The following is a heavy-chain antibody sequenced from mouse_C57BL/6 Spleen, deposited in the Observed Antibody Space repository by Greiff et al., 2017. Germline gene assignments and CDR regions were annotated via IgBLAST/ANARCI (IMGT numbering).Heavy chain of an antibody. D-gene: IGHD1-1*01. CDR1: GYTFTDYE. J-gene: IGHJ2*01. CDR3: TRSYYYGSSLDY. V-gene: IGHV1-15*01. Sequence: QVHVKQSGAELVRPGASVTLSCKASGYTFTDYEMHWVKQTPVHGLEWIGAIDPETGGTAYNQKFKGKAILTADKSSSTAYMELRSLTSEDSAVYYCTRSYYYGSSLDYWGQGTTLTVSS. CDR2: IDPETGGT.